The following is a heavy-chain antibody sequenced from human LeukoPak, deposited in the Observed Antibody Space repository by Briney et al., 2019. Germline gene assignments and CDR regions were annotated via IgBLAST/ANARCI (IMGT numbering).Heavy chain of an antibody. CDR2: IRQDGSET. CDR3: ARSRGAWYMDY. CDR1: GFTFSAYW. J-gene: IGHJ4*02. Sequence: GGSLRLSCAASGFTFSAYWMSWVRQAPGKGLEWVANIRQDGSETYYVDSVKGRFTISRDNAKNSLYLQMNSLRAEDTAVYYCARSRGAWYMDYWGQGTLVTVSS. D-gene: IGHD3-22*01. V-gene: IGHV3-7*05.